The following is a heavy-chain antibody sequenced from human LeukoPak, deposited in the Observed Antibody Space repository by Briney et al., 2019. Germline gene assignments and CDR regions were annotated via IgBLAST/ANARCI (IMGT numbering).Heavy chain of an antibody. Sequence: ASVKVSCKASGYTFTSYGISWVRQAPGQELEWMGWISAYNGNTNYVQKFQGRVTMTTDISTSTAYMELRSLRSDDTAVFYCVRDLGVDTSMIFFDYWGQGTRVTVSS. CDR1: GYTFTSYG. V-gene: IGHV1-18*01. J-gene: IGHJ4*02. CDR3: VRDLGVDTSMIFFDY. CDR2: ISAYNGNT. D-gene: IGHD5-18*01.